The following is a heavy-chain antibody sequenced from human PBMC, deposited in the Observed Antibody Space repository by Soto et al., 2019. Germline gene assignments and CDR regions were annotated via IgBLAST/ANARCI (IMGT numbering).Heavy chain of an antibody. Sequence: SDSLDLGCLVSGDSVTSQHWVWIWKFPGQGLQWIAYTSYTGNTDYNPSLQSRVTISLDTSKNQLSLKLTSMTAADTAVYYCARDMHAGFTHYFGPWGQATLVTVSS. CDR1: GDSVTSQH. D-gene: IGHD1-26*01. CDR2: TSYTGNT. V-gene: IGHV4-59*02. CDR3: ARDMHAGFTHYFGP. J-gene: IGHJ5*02.